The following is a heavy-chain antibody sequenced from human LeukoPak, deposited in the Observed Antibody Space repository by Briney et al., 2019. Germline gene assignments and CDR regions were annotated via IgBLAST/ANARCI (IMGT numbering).Heavy chain of an antibody. CDR3: AKDPTTAVAGALN. CDR2: ISYDGSNK. Sequence: PGRSLRLSCAASGFTFSSYGMHWVRQAPGKGLEWVAVISYDGSNKYYADSVKGRFTISRDNSKNTLYLQMNSPRAEDTAVYYCAKDPTTAVAGALNWGQGTMVTVSS. J-gene: IGHJ3*01. CDR1: GFTFSSYG. V-gene: IGHV3-30*18. D-gene: IGHD6-19*01.